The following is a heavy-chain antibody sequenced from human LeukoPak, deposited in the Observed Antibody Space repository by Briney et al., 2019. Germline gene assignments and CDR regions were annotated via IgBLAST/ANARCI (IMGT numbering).Heavy chain of an antibody. D-gene: IGHD1-26*01. J-gene: IGHJ4*02. V-gene: IGHV3-23*01. Sequence: GGSLRLSCVASGFTFKSYVMNWVRQAPGKGLEWLATIYGSGVSISYADSVKGRFTISRDNSNNTLYLQINSLRVEDTAIYYCAKDLGWELPAEAYWGQGILVTVSS. CDR3: AKDLGWELPAEAY. CDR2: IYGSGVSI. CDR1: GFTFKSYV.